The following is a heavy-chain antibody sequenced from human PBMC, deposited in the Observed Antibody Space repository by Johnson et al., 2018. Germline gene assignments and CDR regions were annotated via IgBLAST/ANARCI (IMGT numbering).Heavy chain of an antibody. CDR1: GVTVTSYT. J-gene: IGHJ3*01. Sequence: QVQLVQSGGGVVQPGTSLTLSCFTSGVTVTSYTWHWVRQAPGTGLEWVAVIWYDGSQTVYGDSVKGESTISRDNSNVYLQMNSLRAEDPAVYFCARDRPSSLPNDALDLWGLGTMVTVSS. V-gene: IGHV3-33*01. CDR2: IWYDGSQT. D-gene: IGHD6-19*01. CDR3: ARDRPSSLPNDALDL.